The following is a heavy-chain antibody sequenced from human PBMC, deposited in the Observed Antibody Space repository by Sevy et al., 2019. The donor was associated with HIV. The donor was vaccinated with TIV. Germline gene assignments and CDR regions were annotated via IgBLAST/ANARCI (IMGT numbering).Heavy chain of an antibody. CDR1: GDSLTNWH. V-gene: IGHV4-4*07. CDR2: VYTNANM. Sequence: SETLSLTCTVSGDSLTNWHWSWIRQSAERGLEWIGRVYTNANMHSNPSFRGRVTMSVDMSKNQISLEMKSVTAADTGIYYCARDRNYWDNSGYYDYFDSWGQGVPVTVSS. CDR3: ARDRNYWDNSGYYDYFDS. D-gene: IGHD3-22*01. J-gene: IGHJ4*02.